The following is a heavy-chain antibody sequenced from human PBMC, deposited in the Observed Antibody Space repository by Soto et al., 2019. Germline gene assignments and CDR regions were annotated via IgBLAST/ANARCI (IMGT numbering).Heavy chain of an antibody. CDR1: GGSVRAPDW. CDR3: ARVRQGCSANNCYFDP. CDR2: VHISGHS. Sequence: QVHLQESGPGLVAPSGTLSLTCTLSGGSVRAPDWWNWVRQSPDKGLEWIAEVHISGHSNYNPSLRSRVSVSIDSSKNQFYMNLKSVTAADTAIYYCARVRQGCSANNCYFDPWGQGTQVNISS. D-gene: IGHD1-1*01. J-gene: IGHJ5*01. V-gene: IGHV4-4*02.